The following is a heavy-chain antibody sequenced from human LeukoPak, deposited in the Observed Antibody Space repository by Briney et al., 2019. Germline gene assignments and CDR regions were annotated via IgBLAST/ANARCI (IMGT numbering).Heavy chain of an antibody. CDR3: AIGLGGIDYGDYDFDY. J-gene: IGHJ4*02. D-gene: IGHD4-17*01. CDR2: ISSTSSYI. Sequence: GGSLRLSCAASGFTFSSYSMNWVRQAPGKGLEWVTSISSTSSYIYYADSVKGRFTISRDNAKNSLYLQMNSLRAEDTAVYYCAIGLGGIDYGDYDFDYWGQRTLVTVSS. CDR1: GFTFSSYS. V-gene: IGHV3-21*01.